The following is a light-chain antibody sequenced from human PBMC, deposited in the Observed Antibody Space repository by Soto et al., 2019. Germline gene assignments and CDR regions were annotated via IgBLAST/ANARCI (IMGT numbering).Light chain of an antibody. CDR3: CSYAGSYTHV. Sequence: QSVLTQPHSVSGSPGQSVTISCTGTSSDVGGYNYVSWYQHHPGKAPKLIIYDVSERPSGVPDRFSGSKSGNTGNTASLTISGLQVEDEADYYCCSYAGSYTHVFGSGTKLTVL. CDR2: DVS. V-gene: IGLV2-11*01. J-gene: IGLJ1*01. CDR1: SSDVGGYNY.